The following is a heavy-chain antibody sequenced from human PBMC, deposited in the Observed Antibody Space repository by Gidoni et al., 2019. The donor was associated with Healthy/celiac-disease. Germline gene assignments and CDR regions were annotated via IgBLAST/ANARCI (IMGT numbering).Heavy chain of an antibody. CDR2: SIPMFGTA. D-gene: IGHD3-22*01. V-gene: IGHV1-69*06. Sequence: QVQLVQSGAEVKKPGSSVKVSCKSSGGTFSSYAITWVRQARGQGLEWMGGSIPMFGTANYAQKFQGRVTITADKSTSTAYMELSSLRSEDTAVYYCARSSQGVVVNAFDIWGQGTMVTVSS. CDR3: ARSSQGVVVNAFDI. J-gene: IGHJ3*02. CDR1: GGTFSSYA.